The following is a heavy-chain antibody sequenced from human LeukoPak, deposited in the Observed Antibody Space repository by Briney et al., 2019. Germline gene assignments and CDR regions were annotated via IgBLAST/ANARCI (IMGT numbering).Heavy chain of an antibody. Sequence: PAESLTLSCSASGFTLSNYAMYWVRPAPGKGLESVSCISSNGGSTYHADSVKGRFTISSDNSKTTLYLQMSSLRGENTAVYYWVRKVQWSLACYFDSWGQGTLVTVPS. J-gene: IGHJ4*02. V-gene: IGHV3-64D*06. CDR2: ISSNGGST. CDR1: GFTLSNYA. D-gene: IGHD2-8*01. CDR3: VRKVQWSLACYFDS.